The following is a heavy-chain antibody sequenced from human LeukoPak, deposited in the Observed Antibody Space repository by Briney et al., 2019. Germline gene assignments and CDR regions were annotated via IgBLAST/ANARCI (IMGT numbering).Heavy chain of an antibody. CDR1: GFTFSSYD. V-gene: IGHV3-13*05. CDR2: ISTAGDP. CDR3: AGQARPGSAEGAFDI. J-gene: IGHJ3*02. Sequence: PGGSLRLSCAASGFTFSSYDMHWVRQDKGKGLEWVSAISTAGDPYYLGSVKGRFTISRENAKNSFYLQMNSQRAGDTAVYYCAGQARPGSAEGAFDIWGQGTMVTVSS. D-gene: IGHD2-2*01.